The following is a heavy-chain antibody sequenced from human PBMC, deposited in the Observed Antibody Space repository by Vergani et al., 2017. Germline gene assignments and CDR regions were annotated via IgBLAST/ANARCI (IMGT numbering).Heavy chain of an antibody. CDR3: ARGEGIAARLTSYYYYYHMDV. Sequence: QVQLVQSGAEVKKPGSSVKVSCKASGGTFSSYAISWVRQAPGQGLEWMGGIIPIFGTANYAQKFQGRVTITADESTSTAYMELSSLRSEDTAVYYCARGEGIAARLTSYYYYYHMDVWGKGTTVTVSS. D-gene: IGHD6-6*01. CDR2: IIPIFGTA. V-gene: IGHV1-69*01. CDR1: GGTFSSYA. J-gene: IGHJ6*03.